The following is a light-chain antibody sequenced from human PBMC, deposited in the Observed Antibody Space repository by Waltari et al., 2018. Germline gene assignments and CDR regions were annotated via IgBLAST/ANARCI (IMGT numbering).Light chain of an antibody. J-gene: IGKJ2*01. CDR3: QQYGSSVLYT. V-gene: IGKV3-20*01. Sequence: IVLTQSPDTLSLSPGERVTLSCRASQSLTKRYLAWYQQKPGQAPRLLIYGASSRAAGIPDRFSGSGSGTDFTLTITRLEPEDFAVYYCQQYGSSVLYTFGQGTKLEIK. CDR1: QSLTKRY. CDR2: GAS.